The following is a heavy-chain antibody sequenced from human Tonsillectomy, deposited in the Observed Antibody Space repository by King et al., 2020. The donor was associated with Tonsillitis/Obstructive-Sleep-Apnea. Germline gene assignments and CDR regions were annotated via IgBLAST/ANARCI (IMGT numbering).Heavy chain of an antibody. D-gene: IGHD3-16*02. CDR3: ATGLVDYDYVWGTYRSSVYYYSMDV. J-gene: IGHJ6*03. V-gene: IGHV3-15*01. CDR1: GFTFSNAW. Sequence: VQLVESGGGLVKPGGSLRLSCAASGFTFSNAWMSWVRQAPGKGLEWVGRFKSRSDGGTIDYAAPVKGRFTISRDDSKNTLYLQMNSLKTEDTAVYYCATGLVDYDYVWGTYRSSVYYYSMDVWGKGTPVTVSS. CDR2: FKSRSDGGTI.